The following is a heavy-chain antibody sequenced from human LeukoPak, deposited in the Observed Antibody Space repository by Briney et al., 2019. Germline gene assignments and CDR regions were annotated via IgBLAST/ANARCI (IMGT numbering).Heavy chain of an antibody. D-gene: IGHD6-13*01. CDR1: GGSISSYY. J-gene: IGHJ6*03. Sequence: SETLSLTCTVSGGSISSYYWSWIRQPPGKGLEWIGYIYTSGSTNYNPSLKSRVTISVDTSKNQFSLKLSSVTAADTAVYYCARWYSSSWHVPPWPYYYYYMDVWGKGTTVTVSS. V-gene: IGHV4-4*09. CDR3: ARWYSSSWHVPPWPYYYYYMDV. CDR2: IYTSGST.